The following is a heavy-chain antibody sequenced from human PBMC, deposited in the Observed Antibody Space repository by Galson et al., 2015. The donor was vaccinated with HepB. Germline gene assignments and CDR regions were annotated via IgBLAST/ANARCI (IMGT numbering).Heavy chain of an antibody. Sequence: SVKVSCKASGYTFTGYYMHWVRQAPGQGLEWMGRINPNSGGTNYAQKFQGRVTMTRDTSISTAYMELSRLRSDDTAVYYCARVGPGIAAAGGWFDPWGQGTLVTVSS. J-gene: IGHJ5*02. CDR1: GYTFTGYY. D-gene: IGHD6-13*01. V-gene: IGHV1-2*06. CDR3: ARVGPGIAAAGGWFDP. CDR2: INPNSGGT.